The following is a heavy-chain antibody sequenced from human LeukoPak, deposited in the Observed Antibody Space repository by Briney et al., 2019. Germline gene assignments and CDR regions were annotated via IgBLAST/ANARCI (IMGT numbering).Heavy chain of an antibody. Sequence: SETLSLTCAVYGGSFSGYYWSWIRQPPGKGLEWIGEINHSGSTNYNPSLKSRVTVSVDTSKNQFSLKLSSVTAADTAVYYCARGDLLPKYYYDSSGYYYPLKLFDYWGQGTLVTVSS. D-gene: IGHD3-22*01. CDR1: GGSFSGYY. J-gene: IGHJ4*02. CDR2: INHSGST. CDR3: ARGDLLPKYYYDSSGYYYPLKLFDY. V-gene: IGHV4-34*01.